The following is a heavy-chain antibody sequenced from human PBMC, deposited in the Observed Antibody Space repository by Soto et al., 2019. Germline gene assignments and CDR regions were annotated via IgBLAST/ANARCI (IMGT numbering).Heavy chain of an antibody. CDR2: VYPGDSET. V-gene: IGHV5-51*01. Sequence: GESLKISCQASVYGFSSSWIAWVRQSPGKGLEWMGIVYPGDSETRYSPSFRGQVTFSADTSTNTAFLQWSRLKASDSGGYYCAKHVDNWGAPYYLDSWGQGTQVTVSS. CDR1: VYGFSSSW. CDR3: AKHVDNWGAPYYLDS. J-gene: IGHJ4*02. D-gene: IGHD3-16*01.